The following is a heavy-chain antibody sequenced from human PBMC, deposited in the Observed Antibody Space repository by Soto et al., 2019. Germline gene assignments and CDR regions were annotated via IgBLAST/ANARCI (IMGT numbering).Heavy chain of an antibody. CDR3: ARLEGLATISYYFDF. Sequence: PSETLSLTCSVSDDSINSDKYYWCWIRHPPGKGLEWIGSIYYRGNAYYNPSLQTRVTISLDKSKSQFSLKLNSVTAADSAVYFCARLEGLATISYYFDFWGPGALVTVS. CDR2: IYYRGNA. J-gene: IGHJ4*02. CDR1: DDSINSDKYY. D-gene: IGHD3-9*01. V-gene: IGHV4-39*01.